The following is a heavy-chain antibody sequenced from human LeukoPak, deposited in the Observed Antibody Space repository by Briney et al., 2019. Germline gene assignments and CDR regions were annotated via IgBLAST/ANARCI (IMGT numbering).Heavy chain of an antibody. Sequence: SETLSLTCNVSGGSISSGSYFWGWIRQPPGKGLEWIGSIYYSGSTYYNPSLKSRVTISVDTSKNQFSLKLSSVTAADTAVYYCARRDIAARYYFDYWGQGTLVTVSS. CDR3: ARRDIAARYYFDY. V-gene: IGHV4-39*01. J-gene: IGHJ4*02. D-gene: IGHD6-6*01. CDR1: GGSISSGSYF. CDR2: IYYSGST.